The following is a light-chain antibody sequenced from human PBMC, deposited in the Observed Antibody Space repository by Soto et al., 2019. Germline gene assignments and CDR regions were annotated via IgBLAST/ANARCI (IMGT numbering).Light chain of an antibody. CDR1: QSVSSSY. V-gene: IGKV3-20*01. Sequence: EIVLTQSPGTLSLSPGERDTLSCRASQSVSSSYLAWYQQKPGQAPRLLIYGASSRATGIPDRFSGSGSGTDFTLTIIRLEPEDFAVYYCQQYGSSPRTFGQGTKV. J-gene: IGKJ1*01. CDR2: GAS. CDR3: QQYGSSPRT.